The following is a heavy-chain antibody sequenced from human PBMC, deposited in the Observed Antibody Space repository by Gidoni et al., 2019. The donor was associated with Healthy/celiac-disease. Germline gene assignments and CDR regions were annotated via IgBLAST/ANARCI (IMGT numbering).Heavy chain of an antibody. CDR3: AKSTYYDILTGYGWFDP. Sequence: EVQLVESGGGLVQPGRSLRLSCAASGFTFADYAMHWVRQAPGKGLEWVSGISWNSGSIGYADSVKGRFTISRDNAKNSLYLQMNSLRAEDTALYYCAKSTYYDILTGYGWFDPWGQGTLVTVSS. V-gene: IGHV3-9*01. D-gene: IGHD3-9*01. CDR1: GFTFADYA. J-gene: IGHJ5*02. CDR2: ISWNSGSI.